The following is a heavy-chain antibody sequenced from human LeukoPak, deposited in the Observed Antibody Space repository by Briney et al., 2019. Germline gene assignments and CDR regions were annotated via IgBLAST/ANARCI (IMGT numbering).Heavy chain of an antibody. V-gene: IGHV1-2*02. CDR3: ARLYPYSSNNNYYYGMDV. Sequence: ASVKVSCKASGYTFTGYYMHWVRQAPGRGLEWMGWISPNSGGTNYAQKFQGRVTMTRDTSISTAYMELSRLRSDDTAVYYCARLYPYSSNNNYYYGMDVWGQGTTVTVSS. J-gene: IGHJ6*02. CDR1: GYTFTGYY. CDR2: ISPNSGGT. D-gene: IGHD6-13*01.